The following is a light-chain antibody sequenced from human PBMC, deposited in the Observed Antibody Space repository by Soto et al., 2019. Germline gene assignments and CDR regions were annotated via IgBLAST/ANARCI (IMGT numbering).Light chain of an antibody. CDR3: TSYGGRDDTI. CDR2: YDD. Sequence: QSVLTQPPSVSEAPRQRVTISCSGSSSNIGNNAVNWYQQLPGKAPKLLIYYDDLLPSGVSDRFSGSKSGTSASLAISGLQSEDEADYYCTSYGGRDDTIFGGGTKLTVL. V-gene: IGLV1-36*01. J-gene: IGLJ2*01. CDR1: SSNIGNNA.